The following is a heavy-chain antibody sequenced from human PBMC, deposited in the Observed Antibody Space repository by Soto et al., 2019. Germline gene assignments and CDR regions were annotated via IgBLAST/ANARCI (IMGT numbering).Heavy chain of an antibody. D-gene: IGHD3-22*01. CDR3: ARRLYYDSSGFEGGGMDV. Sequence: SETLSLTCIVSSGSISSSSYYWGWIRQPPGKGLEWIGSIYYSGSTYYNPSLKSRVTISVDTSKNQFSLKLSSVTAADTAVYYCARRLYYDSSGFEGGGMDVWGQGTTVTVSS. V-gene: IGHV4-39*01. CDR2: IYYSGST. CDR1: SGSISSSSYY. J-gene: IGHJ6*02.